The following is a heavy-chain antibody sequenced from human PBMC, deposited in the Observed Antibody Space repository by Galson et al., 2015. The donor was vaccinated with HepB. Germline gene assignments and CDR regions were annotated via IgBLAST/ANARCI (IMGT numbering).Heavy chain of an antibody. D-gene: IGHD4-17*01. Sequence: SLRLSCAASGFTFSSYGMHWVRQAPGKGLEWVAVISYDGSNKYYADSVKGRFTISRDNSKNTLYLQMNSLRAEDTAVYYCAKPAWVTTQSPHFDYWGQGTLVTVSS. CDR2: ISYDGSNK. J-gene: IGHJ4*02. CDR3: AKPAWVTTQSPHFDY. V-gene: IGHV3-30*18. CDR1: GFTFSSYG.